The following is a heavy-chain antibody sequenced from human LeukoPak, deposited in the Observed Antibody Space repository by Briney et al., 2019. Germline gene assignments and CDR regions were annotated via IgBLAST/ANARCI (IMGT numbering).Heavy chain of an antibody. V-gene: IGHV3-23*01. Sequence: GGSLRLSCQASGFTFSDYAMSWIRQAPGKGLEWVSSINPDGGSFFADSVSGRSTISRDDSRSVVYLQMNTLSAEDTAVYYCARSGVATCRYWGQGILVTVSS. J-gene: IGHJ4*02. CDR2: INPDGGS. D-gene: IGHD3-10*01. CDR3: ARSGVATCRY. CDR1: GFTFSDYA.